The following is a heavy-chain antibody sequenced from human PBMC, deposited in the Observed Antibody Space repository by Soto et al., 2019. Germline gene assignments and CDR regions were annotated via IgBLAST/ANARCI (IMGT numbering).Heavy chain of an antibody. Sequence: QVQLVQSGAEVKEPGASVKISCKASGYTFTSHVMHWVRQAPGQSLEWMGWVNGGNGNTKYSQKFQGRVTITRDTSATTAYVELSRLTSEDRAVYYCARDSCLVRPSGDLDYWGQGTLVTVSP. J-gene: IGHJ4*02. CDR2: VNGGNGNT. CDR1: GYTFTSHV. V-gene: IGHV1-3*01. CDR3: ARDSCLVRPSGDLDY. D-gene: IGHD2-21*02.